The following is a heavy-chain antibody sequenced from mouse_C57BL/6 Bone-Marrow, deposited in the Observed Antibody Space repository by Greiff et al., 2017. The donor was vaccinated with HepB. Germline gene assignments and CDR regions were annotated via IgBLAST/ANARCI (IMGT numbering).Heavy chain of an antibody. D-gene: IGHD2-1*01. Sequence: EVQLVEPGGGLVKPGGSLKLSCAASGFTFSDYGMHWVRQAPEKGLEWVAYISSGSSTNYYADTVKGRFTISRDNAKNTQFLQMTSLRSEDTAMYYGAKFKGDGIHYAMDDWGQGTSVTVSS. V-gene: IGHV5-17*01. J-gene: IGHJ4*01. CDR1: GFTFSDYG. CDR3: AKFKGDGIHYAMDD. CDR2: ISSGSSTN.